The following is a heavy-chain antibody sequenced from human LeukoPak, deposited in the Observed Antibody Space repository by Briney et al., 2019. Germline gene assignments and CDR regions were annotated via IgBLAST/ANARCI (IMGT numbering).Heavy chain of an antibody. Sequence: SETLSLTCTVSGGSISSGDYCWSWIRQPPGKGLEWIGYIYYSGSTYYNPSLKSRVTISVDTSKNQFSLKLSSVTAADPPVYYCARESGFGEPFDYWGQGTLVTVSS. J-gene: IGHJ4*02. CDR2: IYYSGST. CDR1: GGSISSGDYC. CDR3: ARESGFGEPFDY. V-gene: IGHV4-30-4*01. D-gene: IGHD3-10*01.